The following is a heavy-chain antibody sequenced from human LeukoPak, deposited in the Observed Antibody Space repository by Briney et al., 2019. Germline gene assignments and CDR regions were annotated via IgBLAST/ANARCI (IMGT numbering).Heavy chain of an antibody. CDR1: GFTFSSYW. CDR2: IKQDGSEK. J-gene: IGHJ3*02. CDR3: ARDLSGRYAFDI. V-gene: IGHV3-7*01. Sequence: PGGSLRLSCAASGFTFSSYWMSWVRQAPGKGLQWVANIKQDGSEKYYVDSVKGRFTISRDNAKSSLYLQMNSLRDEDTAVYYCARDLSGRYAFDIWGQGTMVTVSS. D-gene: IGHD3-10*01.